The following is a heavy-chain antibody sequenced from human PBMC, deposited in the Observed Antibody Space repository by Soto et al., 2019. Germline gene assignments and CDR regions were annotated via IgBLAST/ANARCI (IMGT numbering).Heavy chain of an antibody. Sequence: SETLSLTCTVSGCSISSGNYYWSWIRQPPGKGLEWIGEINHSGSTNYNPSLKSRVTISVDTSKNQFSLKLSSVTAADTAVHYCARGYGRNFDYWGQGTLVTVSS. CDR2: INHSGST. D-gene: IGHD5-18*01. J-gene: IGHJ4*02. CDR3: ARGYGRNFDY. V-gene: IGHV4-39*07. CDR1: GCSISSGNYY.